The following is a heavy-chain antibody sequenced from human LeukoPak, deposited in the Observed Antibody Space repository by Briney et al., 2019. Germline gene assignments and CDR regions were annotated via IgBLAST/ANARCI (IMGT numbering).Heavy chain of an antibody. J-gene: IGHJ4*02. CDR2: ISGSGGST. Sequence: GGSLRLSCAASGFTFSSYAMSWVRQAPGKGLEWVSAISGSGGSTYYADSVKGRFTISRDNSKNTLYLQMNSLRAEDTAVYYCAKDQTYSIVATVTPFDYWGQGTLVTVSS. CDR1: GFTFSSYA. CDR3: AKDQTYSIVATVTPFDY. D-gene: IGHD5-12*01. V-gene: IGHV3-23*01.